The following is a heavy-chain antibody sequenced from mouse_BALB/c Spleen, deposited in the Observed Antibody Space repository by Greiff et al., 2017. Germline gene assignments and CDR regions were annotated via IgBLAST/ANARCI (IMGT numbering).Heavy chain of an antibody. D-gene: IGHD1-1*01. Sequence: QVQLKQPGAELVRPGASVKLSCKASGYTFTSYWINWVKQRPGQGLEWIGNIYPSDSYTNYNQKFKDKATLTVDKSSSTAYMQLSSPTSEDSAVYYCTRNYYGSSYAMDYWGQGTSVTVSS. CDR1: GYTFTSYW. V-gene: IGHV1-69*02. CDR2: IYPSDSYT. CDR3: TRNYYGSSYAMDY. J-gene: IGHJ4*01.